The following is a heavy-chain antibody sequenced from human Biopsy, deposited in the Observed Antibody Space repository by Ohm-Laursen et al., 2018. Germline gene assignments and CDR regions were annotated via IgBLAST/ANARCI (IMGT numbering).Heavy chain of an antibody. D-gene: IGHD2-8*01. CDR1: SYTFTDYN. V-gene: IGHV1-2*02. Sequence: SVKVSCKVSSYTFTDYNIRWMRQAPGQGLEWLGYINCKTGATNYAQKFQGTVTMTRDTSISTAYLALGSLRSADTAIYYCARDPLNGHKHFDYWGQGSLVTVSS. J-gene: IGHJ4*02. CDR2: INCKTGAT. CDR3: ARDPLNGHKHFDY.